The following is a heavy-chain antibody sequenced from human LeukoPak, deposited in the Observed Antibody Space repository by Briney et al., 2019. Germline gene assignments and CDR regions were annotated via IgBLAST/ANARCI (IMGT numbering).Heavy chain of an antibody. CDR1: GGSISSGSYY. Sequence: SQTLSLTCTVSGGSISSGSYYWSWLRQPGGKGLEWIGRIYTSGSTNYNPSLKSRVTISVDTSKNQFSLKLSSVTAADTAVYYCARGLAAAAHDYWGQGTLVTVSS. CDR2: IYTSGST. D-gene: IGHD6-13*01. CDR3: ARGLAAAAHDY. V-gene: IGHV4-61*02. J-gene: IGHJ4*02.